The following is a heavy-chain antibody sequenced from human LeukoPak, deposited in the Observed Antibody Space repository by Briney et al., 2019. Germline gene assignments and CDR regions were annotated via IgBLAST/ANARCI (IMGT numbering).Heavy chain of an antibody. CDR2: ISGGGGGT. V-gene: IGHV3-23*01. J-gene: IGHJ5*02. Sequence: GGSLRLSCAASGFTFSSYAMSWVRQAPGKGLEWVSAISGGGGGTYYADSAKGRFTISRDNSKNTLYLQMNSLRAEDTAVYYCASSMVRGVITWFDPWGQGTLVTVSS. D-gene: IGHD3-10*01. CDR3: ASSMVRGVITWFDP. CDR1: GFTFSSYA.